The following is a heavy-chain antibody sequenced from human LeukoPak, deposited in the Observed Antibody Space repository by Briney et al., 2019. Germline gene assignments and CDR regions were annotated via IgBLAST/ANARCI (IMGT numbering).Heavy chain of an antibody. D-gene: IGHD6-19*01. CDR1: GFTFSSYA. J-gene: IGHJ4*02. Sequence: GGALRLSCAAFGFTFSSYAMSWVHQAPGKGLEWVSAISGSGGSTYYADSVKGRFTISRDNSKNTLYLQMNSLRAEDTAVYYCAKDQGLEQWLVQVDYWGQGTLVTVSS. CDR2: ISGSGGST. V-gene: IGHV3-23*01. CDR3: AKDQGLEQWLVQVDY.